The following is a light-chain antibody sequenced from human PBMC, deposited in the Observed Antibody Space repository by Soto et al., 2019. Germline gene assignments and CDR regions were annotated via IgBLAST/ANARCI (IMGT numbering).Light chain of an antibody. CDR1: QGIDRW. Sequence: DIQMTQSPASLSASVGDRVTITCRASQGIDRWLAWYQQKPGEAPKVLIYAASSLRSGVPSRFSGGGYGTDFSLTITSLHPEDLATYYCKQSKSFPLTFGGGTKVEIK. V-gene: IGKV1-12*01. CDR2: AAS. J-gene: IGKJ4*01. CDR3: KQSKSFPLT.